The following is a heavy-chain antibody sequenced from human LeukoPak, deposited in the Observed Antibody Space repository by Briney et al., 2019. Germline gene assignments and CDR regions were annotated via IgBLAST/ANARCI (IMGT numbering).Heavy chain of an antibody. CDR2: IYYSGST. Sequence: SETLSLTCTVSGGSISSSSYYWGWIRQPPGKGLEWIGSIYYSGSTYYNPSLKSRVTISVDTSKNQFSLKLSSVTAADTVVYYCARGSPGITGAPRTNWFDPWGQGTLVTVSS. CDR1: GGSISSSSYY. J-gene: IGHJ5*02. V-gene: IGHV4-39*07. D-gene: IGHD1-20*01. CDR3: ARGSPGITGAPRTNWFDP.